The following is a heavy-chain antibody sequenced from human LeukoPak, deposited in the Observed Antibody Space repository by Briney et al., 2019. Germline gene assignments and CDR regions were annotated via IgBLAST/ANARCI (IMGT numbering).Heavy chain of an antibody. Sequence: ASVKVSCKASGYTFTSYDINWVRQATGQGPEWMGWVNPNSGNTGYAQKFQGRVTITRNTSISTAYMELSSLRSEDTAVYYCARGSADCSGGSCYNGGFFDYWGQGTLVTVSS. V-gene: IGHV1-8*03. CDR3: ARGSADCSGGSCYNGGFFDY. D-gene: IGHD2-15*01. CDR1: GYTFTSYD. J-gene: IGHJ4*02. CDR2: VNPNSGNT.